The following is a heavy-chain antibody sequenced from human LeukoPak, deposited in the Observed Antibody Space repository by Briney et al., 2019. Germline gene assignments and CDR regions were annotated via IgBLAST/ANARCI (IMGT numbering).Heavy chain of an antibody. Sequence: ASVKVSCKASGYTFACYDINWVRQATGQGLEWMGWMNPNSGNTGYAQKFQGRVTITMNTSISTAYMELSSLTSEDTAVYYCARGPYTHYDSSGDYYNWFDPWGQGTLVTVSS. CDR3: ARGPYTHYDSSGDYYNWFDP. V-gene: IGHV1-8*03. CDR2: MNPNSGNT. CDR1: GYTFACYD. J-gene: IGHJ5*02. D-gene: IGHD3-22*01.